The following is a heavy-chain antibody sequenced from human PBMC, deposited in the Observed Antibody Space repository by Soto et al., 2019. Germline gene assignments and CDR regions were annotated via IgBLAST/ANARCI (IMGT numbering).Heavy chain of an antibody. D-gene: IGHD2-15*01. CDR1: GGSISSGGYS. CDR3: ARGQVVAAQH. J-gene: IGHJ4*02. Sequence: SETLSLTCTVSGGSISSGGYSWSWIRQPPGKGLEWIGYIYHSGSTYYNPSLKSRVTISVDRSKNQFSLKLSSVAAADTAVYYCARGQVVAAQHWGQGTLVTVSS. CDR2: IYHSGST. V-gene: IGHV4-30-2*01.